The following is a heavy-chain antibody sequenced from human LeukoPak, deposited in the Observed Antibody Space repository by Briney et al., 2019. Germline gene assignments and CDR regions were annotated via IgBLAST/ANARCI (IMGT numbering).Heavy chain of an antibody. J-gene: IGHJ4*02. D-gene: IGHD5-18*01. CDR1: GYTFTGYY. V-gene: IGHV1-2*02. Sequence: ASVKVSCKASGYTFTGYYMHWVRQAPVQGLEWMGWINPNSGGTNYAQKFQGRVTMTRDTSISTAYMELSRLRSDDTAVYYCARGSTAMVIIGNDWGQGTLVTVSS. CDR3: ARGSTAMVIIGND. CDR2: INPNSGGT.